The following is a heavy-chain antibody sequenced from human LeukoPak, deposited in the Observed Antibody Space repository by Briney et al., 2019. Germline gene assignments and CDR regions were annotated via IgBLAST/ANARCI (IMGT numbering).Heavy chain of an antibody. V-gene: IGHV3-21*01. CDR2: ISSSSSYI. Sequence: GGSLSLFCAPSGFTFSSESMSWVRQAPGKGLEWVSSISSSSSYIYYADSVKGRFTISSNNAKNSLYLQMNSLRAEDTAVYYCANIVVVPAAMPNYGMDVWGQGTTVTVSS. J-gene: IGHJ6*02. CDR3: ANIVVVPAAMPNYGMDV. D-gene: IGHD2-2*01. CDR1: GFTFSSES.